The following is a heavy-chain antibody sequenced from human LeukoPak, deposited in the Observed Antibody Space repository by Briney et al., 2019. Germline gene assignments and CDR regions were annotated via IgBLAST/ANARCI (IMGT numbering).Heavy chain of an antibody. J-gene: IGHJ4*02. CDR2: IYHSGST. CDR3: AKVMGSSSLDY. D-gene: IGHD6-6*01. V-gene: IGHV4-4*02. CDR1: GGSISSSNW. Sequence: SESLSLTCAVSGGSISSSNWWSWVRQPPGKGLEWIGEIYHSGSTNYNPSLKSRVTISVDKSKNQFSLKLSSVTAADTAVYYCAKVMGSSSLDYWGQGTLVTVSS.